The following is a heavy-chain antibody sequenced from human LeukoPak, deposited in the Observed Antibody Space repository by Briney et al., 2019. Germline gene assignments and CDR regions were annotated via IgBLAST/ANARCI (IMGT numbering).Heavy chain of an antibody. Sequence: TSETLSLTCKVSGYPIGLAYYWAWIRQAPGRGLQWIGGFHRGRIQYNSALKSRVTISIDSSKNQFSLRMWPVTAADTAFYFCARAPSSYESGNGYPNLGWLDPWGQGALVTVSS. J-gene: IGHJ5*02. CDR1: GYPIGLAYY. V-gene: IGHV4-38-2*02. D-gene: IGHD5-24*01. CDR2: FHRGRI. CDR3: ARAPSSYESGNGYPNLGWLDP.